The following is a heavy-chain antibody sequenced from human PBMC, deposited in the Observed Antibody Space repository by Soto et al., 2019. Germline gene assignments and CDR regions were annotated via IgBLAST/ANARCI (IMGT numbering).Heavy chain of an antibody. Sequence: QVQLQESGPGLVKPSGTLSLTCAVSGGSINNNNWWSWVRQSPGKGLEWIGEIYHTGSTNYNPSLACRVTMLVDKAKTQISLKVTSVAATDTAVYYCARGGLSRVRGVRGSNNMDVWGQGTTVTVSS. CDR2: IYHTGST. CDR1: GGSINNNNW. V-gene: IGHV4-4*02. J-gene: IGHJ6*02. CDR3: ARGGLSRVRGVRGSNNMDV. D-gene: IGHD3-10*01.